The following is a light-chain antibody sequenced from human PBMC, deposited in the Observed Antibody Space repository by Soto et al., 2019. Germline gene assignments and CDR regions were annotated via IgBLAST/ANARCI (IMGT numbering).Light chain of an antibody. V-gene: IGLV1-47*01. Sequence: QPVLTQPASASGTPGQRVTISCSGSSSNIGSNYVYWYQQLPGTAPKLLIYRNNQRPSGVPDRFSGSKSGTSASLAISGLRSDDEADYYCAAWDDSRSVVFGGGTKLTVL. CDR3: AAWDDSRSVV. CDR2: RNN. CDR1: SSNIGSNY. J-gene: IGLJ2*01.